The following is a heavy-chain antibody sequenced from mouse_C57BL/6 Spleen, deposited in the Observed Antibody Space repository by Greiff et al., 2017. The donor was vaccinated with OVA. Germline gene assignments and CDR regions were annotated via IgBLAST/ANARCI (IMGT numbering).Heavy chain of an antibody. V-gene: IGHV5-4*01. Sequence: EVMLVESGGGLVKPGGSLKLSCAASGFTFSSYAMSWVRQTPEKRLEWVATISDGGSYTYYPDNVKGRFTISRDNAKNNLYLQMSHLKSEDTAMYYCARENYGSRGGDFDYWGQGTTLTVSS. J-gene: IGHJ2*01. CDR3: ARENYGSRGGDFDY. D-gene: IGHD1-1*01. CDR1: GFTFSSYA. CDR2: ISDGGSYT.